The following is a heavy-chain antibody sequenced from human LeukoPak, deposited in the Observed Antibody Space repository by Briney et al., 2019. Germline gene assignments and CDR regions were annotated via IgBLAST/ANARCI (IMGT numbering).Heavy chain of an antibody. Sequence: GGSLRLSCAASGFTFSSYWMSWVRQAPGKGLEWVANIKQDGSEKYYVDSVKGRFTISRDNAKNSLYLQMNSLRAEDTAVYYCARDLWVRGVIIPYYYYGMDVWGQGTTVTVSS. D-gene: IGHD3-10*01. V-gene: IGHV3-7*01. CDR1: GFTFSSYW. J-gene: IGHJ6*02. CDR3: ARDLWVRGVIIPYYYYGMDV. CDR2: IKQDGSEK.